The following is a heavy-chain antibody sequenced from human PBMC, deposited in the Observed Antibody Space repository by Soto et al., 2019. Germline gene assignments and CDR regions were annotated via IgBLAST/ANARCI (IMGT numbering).Heavy chain of an antibody. CDR2: INAGNGNT. J-gene: IGHJ3*02. CDR3: ARDSDSCWYSFYAFDI. CDR1: GSTFTNHA. V-gene: IGHV1-3*01. Sequence: ASVEVSSKASGSTFTNHAIHWVRQAPGQSLEWMGWINAGNGNTKSSQKVQDRVTFTRDTSANTAYMELSSLTSGDTAVYSCARDSDSCWYSFYAFDICGQVTMVTVSS. D-gene: IGHD6-19*01.